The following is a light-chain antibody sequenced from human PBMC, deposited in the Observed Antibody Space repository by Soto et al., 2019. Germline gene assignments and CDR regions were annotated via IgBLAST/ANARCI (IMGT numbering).Light chain of an antibody. V-gene: IGLV1-44*01. CDR1: SSNIGSNT. CDR3: ASWDDSLNAYV. CDR2: SSN. J-gene: IGLJ1*01. Sequence: QAVVTQPPSASGTPGRRVTISCSGSSSNIGSNTVNWFQQLPGTAPKLLIYSSNQRPSGVPDRFSGSKSGTSASLAISGLQSEDEADYYCASWDDSLNAYVFGTGTKLTVL.